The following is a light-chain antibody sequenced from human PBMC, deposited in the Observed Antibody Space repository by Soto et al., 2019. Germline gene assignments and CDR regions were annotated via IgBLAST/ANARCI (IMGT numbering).Light chain of an antibody. J-gene: IGKJ1*01. CDR2: DVS. V-gene: IGKV3-20*01. CDR3: QQYGNSLWT. CDR1: QSVSN. Sequence: EIVLTQSPGTRSLSPLEIGRVCGRASQSVSNIAWYQQKPGQAPRLLIYDVSNRASGIPARFSGSGSGTDFTLTISRLEPEDFAVYYCQQYGNSLWTFGQGTKVDIK.